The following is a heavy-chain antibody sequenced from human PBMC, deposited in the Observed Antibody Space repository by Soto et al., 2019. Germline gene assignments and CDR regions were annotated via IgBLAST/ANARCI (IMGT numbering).Heavy chain of an antibody. J-gene: IGHJ6*02. Sequence: EEKLVESGGGLVKPGGSLRLSCAVSGFTFRRFSMTWVRLAPWKGLEWVSSISGSSSYIYYADSVKGRFTISRDNAKNSLFLQMNSMRAEDTAVYYCARAEGDSVLIKYAPGWDYYYRLSVWGQGTMVTVSS. CDR1: GFTFRRFS. CDR3: ARAEGDSVLIKYAPGWDYYYRLSV. CDR2: ISGSSSYI. D-gene: IGHD2-8*01. V-gene: IGHV3-21*01.